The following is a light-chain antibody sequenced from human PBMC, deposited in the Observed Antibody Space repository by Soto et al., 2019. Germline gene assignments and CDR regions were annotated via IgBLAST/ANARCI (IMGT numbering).Light chain of an antibody. CDR2: DTS. V-gene: IGKV3-20*01. Sequence: EIVLTQSPGTLSLSPGERATLSCRASRSVSNNYLAWYQQKRGQAPRLLIYDTSSRATGIPDRFSGTGSATDFTLTISRLEPEDFAVYYCQQHGSSPITFGQGTRLEIK. CDR1: RSVSNNY. J-gene: IGKJ5*01. CDR3: QQHGSSPIT.